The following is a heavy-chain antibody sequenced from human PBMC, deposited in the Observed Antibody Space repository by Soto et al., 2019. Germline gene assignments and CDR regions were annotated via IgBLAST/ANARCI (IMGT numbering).Heavy chain of an antibody. J-gene: IGHJ4*02. V-gene: IGHV1-69*01. CDR2: ITPMIGTT. Sequence: QVHLVQSGAEVKRPGSSVRVSCRSAGGTFYTYAFTWERQAPGQGLEWMGGITPMIGTTKYAQTFHGRVTCSEDESASTAYMELSNLRSDAPAVYYCARDVSVMTSVFGYWGQGTLITVAS. CDR3: ARDVSVMTSVFGY. CDR1: GGTFYTYA. D-gene: IGHD4-17*01.